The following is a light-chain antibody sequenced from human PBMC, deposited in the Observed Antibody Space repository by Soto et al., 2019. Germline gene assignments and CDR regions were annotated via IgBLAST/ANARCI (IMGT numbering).Light chain of an antibody. CDR1: QSVLYSSNNKNY. V-gene: IGKV4-1*01. Sequence: DIVMTQSPDSLAVSLGERATINCKSSQSVLYSSNNKNYLAWYQQKPGQPPKLLIYWASTRESGVPDRFSGSGSGTDFTLTISSLQAEDVEVYYCQQYYSTPVTFGPGTKVDIK. CDR2: WAS. J-gene: IGKJ3*01. CDR3: QQYYSTPVT.